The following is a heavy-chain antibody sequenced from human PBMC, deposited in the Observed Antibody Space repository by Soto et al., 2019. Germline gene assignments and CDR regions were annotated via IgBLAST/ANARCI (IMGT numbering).Heavy chain of an antibody. CDR2: INHSGST. D-gene: IGHD3-10*01. J-gene: IGHJ5*02. V-gene: IGHV4-34*01. CDR1: GGSFNGYY. Sequence: QVQLQQWGAGLLKPSETLSLTCAVYGGSFNGYYWSWIRQPPGKGLEWIGEINHSGSTNYNPSLKGGDTLSENPSKNPFCLKLSAVTAADTAVYYCARGVVKRSRGVKWTKGWFDLWGQGTLVTVSS. CDR3: ARGVVKRSRGVKWTKGWFDL.